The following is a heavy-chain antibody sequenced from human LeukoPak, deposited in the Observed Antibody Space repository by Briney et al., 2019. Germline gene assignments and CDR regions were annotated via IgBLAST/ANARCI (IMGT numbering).Heavy chain of an antibody. V-gene: IGHV3-23*01. J-gene: IGHJ4*02. CDR1: GFTFSSYA. D-gene: IGHD6-13*01. Sequence: GGSLRLSCAASGFTFSSYAMSWVRQAPGKGLEWVSAVGGSGGSTYYADSVKGRFTISRDNSKNTLYLQMNSLRAEDTAVYYCAKDSGLIAAAGNFGYWGQGTLVTVSS. CDR2: VGGSGGST. CDR3: AKDSGLIAAAGNFGY.